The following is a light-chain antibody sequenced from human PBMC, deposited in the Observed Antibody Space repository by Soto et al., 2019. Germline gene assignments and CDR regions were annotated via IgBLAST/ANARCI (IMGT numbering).Light chain of an antibody. CDR3: QQFHSFPIT. J-gene: IGKJ5*01. CDR1: QGISSY. V-gene: IGKV1-9*01. Sequence: IQLTQSPSSLSASVGYRFTITCRASQGISSYLAWYQQKPGKAPKLLIYAASTLQSGVPSRFSGSGSGTDFTLTINSLQPEDYATYYCQQFHSFPITFGQGTQLEIK. CDR2: AAS.